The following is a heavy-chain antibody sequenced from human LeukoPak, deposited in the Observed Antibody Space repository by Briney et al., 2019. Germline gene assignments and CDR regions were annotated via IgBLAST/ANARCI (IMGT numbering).Heavy chain of an antibody. J-gene: IGHJ4*02. CDR3: ARETDY. CDR1: GYSISSGFY. Sequence: SETLSLTCSVSGYSISSGFYWDWIRQPPGKGLEWIGSFHHSGSTYYNPSLKSRVTISVDTSKNQFSLKLSSVTAADTAVYYCARETDYWGQGTLVTVSS. CDR2: FHHSGST. V-gene: IGHV4-38-2*02.